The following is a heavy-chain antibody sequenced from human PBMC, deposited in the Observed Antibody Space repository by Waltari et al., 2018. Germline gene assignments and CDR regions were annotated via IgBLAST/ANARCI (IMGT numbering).Heavy chain of an antibody. D-gene: IGHD7-27*01. Sequence: EVQLVESGGGLVQPGGSLRLSCAASGFTFRSYSMNWVRQAPGKGLEWISSISSTGTYTHYADSVKGRFTISRDNAKNSLYLQMNSLRAEDTGVYWCATGGWGFYLDNWGQGTLVTFSS. J-gene: IGHJ4*02. V-gene: IGHV3-21*01. CDR1: GFTFRSYS. CDR2: ISSTGTYT. CDR3: ATGGWGFYLDN.